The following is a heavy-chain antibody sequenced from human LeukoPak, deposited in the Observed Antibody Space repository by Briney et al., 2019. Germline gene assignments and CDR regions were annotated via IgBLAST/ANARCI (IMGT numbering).Heavy chain of an antibody. CDR3: AKAPEHCTTATCSAWFDP. CDR2: ISGLYGYT. CDR1: GFTFSIYA. J-gene: IGHJ5*02. Sequence: GGSLRLSCAASGFTFSIYAMSWVRQAPGKGLEWVSGISGLYGYTYYADSVKGRFTISRNNSKNTLYMQMSSLRAEDTAVYYCAKAPEHCTTATCSAWFDPWGQGTLVTDSS. D-gene: IGHD2-2*01. V-gene: IGHV3-23*01.